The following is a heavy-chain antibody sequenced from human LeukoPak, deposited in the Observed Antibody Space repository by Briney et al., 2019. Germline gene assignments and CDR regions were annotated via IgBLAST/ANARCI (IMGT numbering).Heavy chain of an antibody. V-gene: IGHV4-30-4*01. Sequence: SETLSLTCAVSGGSISSGDYYWSWIRQPPGKGLEWIGYIYYSGSTYYNPSLKSRVTISVDTSQNQFSLKLSSVTAADTAVYYCARGSIAAAGSYYYYYYYGMDVWGQGTTVTVSS. CDR1: GGSISSGDYY. J-gene: IGHJ6*02. CDR3: ARGSIAAAGSYYYYYYYGMDV. CDR2: IYYSGST. D-gene: IGHD6-13*01.